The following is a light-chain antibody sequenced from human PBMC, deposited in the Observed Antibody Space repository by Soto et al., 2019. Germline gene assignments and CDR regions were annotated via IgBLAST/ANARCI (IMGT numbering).Light chain of an antibody. V-gene: IGKV1-5*03. CDR3: QQYNSYSPT. J-gene: IGKJ1*01. Sequence: DIQMTQSPSTLSASVGDRVTITCRASQSISTWLAWYQQEPGKAPKLLIHKASSLQSGVPSRFSGSGSGTDFTLTISSLHPDDFAPYYCQQYNSYSPTFGQGTRVEIK. CDR2: KAS. CDR1: QSISTW.